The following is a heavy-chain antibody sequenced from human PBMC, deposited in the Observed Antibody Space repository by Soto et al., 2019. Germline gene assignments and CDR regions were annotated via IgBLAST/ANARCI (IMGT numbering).Heavy chain of an antibody. CDR2: IWYDGSNK. Sequence: QVQLVESGGGVVQPGRSLRLSCAASGFTFSSYGMHWVRQAPGKGLEWVAVIWYDGSNKYYADSVKGRFTISRDNSKNTLYLQMNCLRAEDTAVYYCAREDSGYRYWYFDLWGRGTLVTVSS. J-gene: IGHJ2*01. V-gene: IGHV3-33*01. CDR1: GFTFSSYG. D-gene: IGHD3-22*01. CDR3: AREDSGYRYWYFDL.